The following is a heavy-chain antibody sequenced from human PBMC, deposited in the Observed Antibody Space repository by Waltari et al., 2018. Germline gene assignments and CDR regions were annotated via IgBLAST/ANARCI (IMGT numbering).Heavy chain of an antibody. CDR2: IYYSGST. CDR3: ARDRSCGGYLCDAFDI. Sequence: QVQLQESGPGLVKPSETLSLTCTVSGGSISSYYWSWIRQPPGKGLEWIGYIYYSGSTNYNPSLKSRGTISVDTSKNQFSLKLSAVTAADTAVYYCARDRSCGGYLCDAFDIGGQGTMVTVSS. CDR1: GGSISSYY. D-gene: IGHD2-21*01. V-gene: IGHV4-59*01. J-gene: IGHJ3*02.